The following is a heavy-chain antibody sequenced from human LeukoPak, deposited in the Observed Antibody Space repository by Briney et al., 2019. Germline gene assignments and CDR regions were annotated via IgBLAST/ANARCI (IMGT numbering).Heavy chain of an antibody. D-gene: IGHD4-17*01. CDR3: ARDDYGDYGHYFDY. Sequence: GGSLRLSCAASGFTFSSYSMNWVRQAPGKGLEWVSSISSSSSYIYYADSVKGRFTISRDNAKISLYLQMNSLRAEDTAVYYCARDDYGDYGHYFDYWGQGTLVTVSS. CDR2: ISSSSSYI. CDR1: GFTFSSYS. V-gene: IGHV3-21*01. J-gene: IGHJ4*02.